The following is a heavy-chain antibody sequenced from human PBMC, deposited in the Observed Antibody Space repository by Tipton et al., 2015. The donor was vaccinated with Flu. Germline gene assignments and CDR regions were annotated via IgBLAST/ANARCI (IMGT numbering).Heavy chain of an antibody. V-gene: IGHV4-61*01. CDR2: IYYSGST. CDR1: GGSVNTYSYY. Sequence: TLSLTCTVSGGSVNTYSYYWTWIRQPPGKGLEWIGYIYYSGSTNYNPSLKSRVTISIETSKNQFSLKLTSVTDADTAVYYCARDEVSSSGNDGPSGMDVWGQGTTVIVSS. D-gene: IGHD1-1*01. CDR3: ARDEVSSSGNDGPSGMDV. J-gene: IGHJ6*02.